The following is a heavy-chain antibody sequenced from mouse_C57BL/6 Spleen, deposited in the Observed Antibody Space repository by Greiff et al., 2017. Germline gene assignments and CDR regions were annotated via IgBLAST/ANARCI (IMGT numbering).Heavy chain of an antibody. CDR3: ARKGGYGSSSYWYFDV. D-gene: IGHD1-1*01. Sequence: QVQLQQSGPELVKPGASVKISCKASGYAFSSSWMNWVKQRPGKGLEWIGRIYPGDGDTNYNGKFKGKATLTADKSSSTAYMQLSSLTSEDSAVXFGARKGGYGSSSYWYFDVWGTGTTVTVSS. V-gene: IGHV1-82*01. CDR1: GYAFSSSW. CDR2: IYPGDGDT. J-gene: IGHJ1*03.